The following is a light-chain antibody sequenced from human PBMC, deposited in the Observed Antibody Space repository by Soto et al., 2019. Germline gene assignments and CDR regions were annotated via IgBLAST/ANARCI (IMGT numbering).Light chain of an antibody. V-gene: IGKV3-11*01. CDR3: QQRSDWPS. CDR1: QSVSNNY. CDR2: DAS. Sequence: EVVMTQSPATLSLSPGERATLSCRASQSVSNNYLAWYQQKPGQAPRLLIYDASYRATGIPARFSGSGSGTDFTLTISSLEPEDFAVYYCQQRSDWPSFGQGTRLEI. J-gene: IGKJ5*01.